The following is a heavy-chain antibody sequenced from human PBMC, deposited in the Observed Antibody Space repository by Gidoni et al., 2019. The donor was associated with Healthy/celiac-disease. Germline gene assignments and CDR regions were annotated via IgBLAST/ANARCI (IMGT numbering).Heavy chain of an antibody. CDR2: IGTAGDT. J-gene: IGHJ3*02. V-gene: IGHV3-13*01. D-gene: IGHD5-18*01. Sequence: EVQLVESGGGLVQPGGSLRLSCAASGFTFSSYDMHWVRQATGKGLEWVSAIGTAGDTYYPGSVKGRFTISRENAKNSLYLQMNSLRAGDTAVYYCARGGDRGAMAYAFDIWGQGTMVTVSS. CDR3: ARGGDRGAMAYAFDI. CDR1: GFTFSSYD.